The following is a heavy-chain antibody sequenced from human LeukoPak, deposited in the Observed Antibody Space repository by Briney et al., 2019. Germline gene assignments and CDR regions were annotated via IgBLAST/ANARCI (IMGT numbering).Heavy chain of an antibody. J-gene: IGHJ4*02. V-gene: IGHV3-74*01. CDR3: ATSLGPLTEY. CDR1: GFAFSSNW. Sequence: GGSLRLSCAASGFAFSSNWMHWVRQTPGKGLVWVSRINSGGSGTSYADSVVGRFTISRDNAKNTLYLQMNSLRAEDTAVYYCATSLGPLTEYWGQGTLVTVSS. D-gene: IGHD7-27*01. CDR2: INSGGSGT.